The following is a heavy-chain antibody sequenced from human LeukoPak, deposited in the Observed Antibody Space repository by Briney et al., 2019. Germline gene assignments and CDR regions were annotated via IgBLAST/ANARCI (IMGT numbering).Heavy chain of an antibody. V-gene: IGHV4-61*01. Sequence: SETLSLTCAVSGYSISSGYYWSWIRPPPGKGLEWIGYIYYSGSTNYNPSLKSRVTISVDTSKNQFSLKLSSVTAADTAVYYCARVPGYDPPVWGQGTTVTVSS. CDR3: ARVPGYDPPV. J-gene: IGHJ6*02. D-gene: IGHD5-12*01. CDR1: GYSISSGYY. CDR2: IYYSGST.